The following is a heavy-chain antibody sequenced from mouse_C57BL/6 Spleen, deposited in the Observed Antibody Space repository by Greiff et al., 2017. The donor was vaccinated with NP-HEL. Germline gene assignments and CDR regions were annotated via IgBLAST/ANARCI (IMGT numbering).Heavy chain of an antibody. CDR3: ARLGAGGYLYAMDY. Sequence: QVQLQQPGAELVRPGTSVKLSCKASGYTFTSYWMHWVKQRPGQGLEWIGVIDPSDSYTNYNQKFKGKATLTVDTSSSTAYMQLSSLTSEDSAVYYWARLGAGGYLYAMDYWGQGTSVTVSS. D-gene: IGHD2-2*01. CDR2: IDPSDSYT. V-gene: IGHV1-59*01. J-gene: IGHJ4*01. CDR1: GYTFTSYW.